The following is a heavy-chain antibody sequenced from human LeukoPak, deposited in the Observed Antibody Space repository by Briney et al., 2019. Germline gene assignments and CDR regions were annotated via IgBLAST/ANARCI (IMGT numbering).Heavy chain of an antibody. V-gene: IGHV4-39*01. CDR2: IYYSGNT. D-gene: IGHD3/OR15-3a*01. Sequence: SETLSLTCTVSGVSISSSNSYWGCLRQPPGKGLEWIGSIYYSGNTYYNASLKSQVSISIDTSKNQFSLRLTSVTAADTAVYYCARQTGSGLFILPGGQGTLVTVSS. J-gene: IGHJ4*02. CDR3: ARQTGSGLFILP. CDR1: GVSISSSNSY.